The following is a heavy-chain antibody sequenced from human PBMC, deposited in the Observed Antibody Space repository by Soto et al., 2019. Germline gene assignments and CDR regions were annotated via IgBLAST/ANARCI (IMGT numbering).Heavy chain of an antibody. J-gene: IGHJ4*02. D-gene: IGHD6-19*01. CDR2: IYPGDSDT. CDR1: GYSFTSYW. CDR3: ARHPSVSYSSGWRTTDY. Sequence: GESLKISCKGSGYSFTSYWIGWVRQMPGKGLEWMGIIYPGDSDTRYSPSFQGQVTISADKSISTAYLQWSSLKASDTAMYYCARHPSVSYSSGWRTTDYWGQGTLVTVSS. V-gene: IGHV5-51*01.